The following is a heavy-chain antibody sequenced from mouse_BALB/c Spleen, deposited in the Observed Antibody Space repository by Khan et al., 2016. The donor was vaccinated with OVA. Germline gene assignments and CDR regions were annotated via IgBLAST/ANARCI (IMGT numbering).Heavy chain of an antibody. V-gene: IGHV1S56*01. CDR1: GYIFTSYD. D-gene: IGHD2-4*01. Sequence: QVQLQQSGPELVKPGALVKISCKASGYIFTSYDINWVMQRPGQGLEWIGWIYPGDDSTKYNEKFKEKATLTADKSSSTAYMQLSSLTSDNSAVYFCAREGLRGVAMDYWCQGTSVTVSS. CDR2: IYPGDDST. CDR3: AREGLRGVAMDY. J-gene: IGHJ4*01.